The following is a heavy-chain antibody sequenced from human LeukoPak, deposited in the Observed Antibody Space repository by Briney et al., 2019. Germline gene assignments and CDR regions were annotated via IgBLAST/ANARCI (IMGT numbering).Heavy chain of an antibody. V-gene: IGHV3-23*01. Sequence: GGSLRLSCAASGFTFSSYGMSWVRQAPGKGLEWVSAISGSGGSTYYADSVKGRFTISRDNSKSALYLQMNSLRAEDTAVYYCARDAAYDFRNPYRYFQHWGQGTLVTVSS. CDR1: GFTFSSYG. J-gene: IGHJ1*01. D-gene: IGHD3-3*01. CDR3: ARDAAYDFRNPYRYFQH. CDR2: ISGSGGST.